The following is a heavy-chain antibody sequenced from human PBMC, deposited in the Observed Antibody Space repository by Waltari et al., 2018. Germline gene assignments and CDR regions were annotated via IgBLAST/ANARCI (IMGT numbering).Heavy chain of an antibody. CDR1: GYTFTGYY. CDR3: ARIPRRSSTSCLFDY. V-gene: IGHV1-2*02. Sequence: QVQLVQSGAEVKQPGASVKLSCKASGYTFTGYYMPWVRQATGQGLEWMGWINPNSGGTNYAQKFQGRVTMTRDTSISTAYMELSRLRSDDTAVYYCARIPRRSSTSCLFDYWGQGTLVTVSS. CDR2: INPNSGGT. D-gene: IGHD2-2*01. J-gene: IGHJ4*02.